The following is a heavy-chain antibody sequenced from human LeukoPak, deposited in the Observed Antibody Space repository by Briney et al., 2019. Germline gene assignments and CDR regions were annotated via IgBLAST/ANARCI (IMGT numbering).Heavy chain of an antibody. CDR3: ARPRVGATTHDAFDI. V-gene: IGHV3-7*01. Sequence: GGSLRLSCAASGFTSSSYWMSWVRQAPGKGLEWVANIKQDGSEKYYVDSVKGRFTISRDNAKNSLYLQMNSLRAEDTAVYYCARPRVGATTHDAFDIWGQGTMVTVSS. CDR1: GFTSSSYW. J-gene: IGHJ3*02. CDR2: IKQDGSEK. D-gene: IGHD1-26*01.